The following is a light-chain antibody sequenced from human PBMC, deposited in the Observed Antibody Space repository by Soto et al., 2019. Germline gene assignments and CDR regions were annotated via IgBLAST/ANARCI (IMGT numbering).Light chain of an antibody. CDR3: QQYISYPYT. CDR2: DAS. Sequence: GDRVTITCRASQTTNTWLAWYQQKPGTAPNLLIYDASSLEGGVPSRFSASGSGTEFTLTISSLQPDDLATYYCQQYISYPYTFGQGTKVEIK. J-gene: IGKJ2*01. CDR1: QTTNTW. V-gene: IGKV1-5*01.